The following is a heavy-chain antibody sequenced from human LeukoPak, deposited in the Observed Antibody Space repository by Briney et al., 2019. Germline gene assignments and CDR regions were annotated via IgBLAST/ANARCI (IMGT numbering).Heavy chain of an antibody. CDR3: ARVANITTFGMDV. J-gene: IGHJ6*02. D-gene: IGHD3-9*01. CDR2: IWYDGSKK. V-gene: IGHV3-33*01. Sequence: GRSLRLSCAASAFTFSSFGMHWVRQAPGKGLDGVAVIWYDGSKKYYVESVKGRFTISRDNSKNTLYLQMNSLRAEDTAVYYCARVANITTFGMDVWGQGTTVTVSS. CDR1: AFTFSSFG.